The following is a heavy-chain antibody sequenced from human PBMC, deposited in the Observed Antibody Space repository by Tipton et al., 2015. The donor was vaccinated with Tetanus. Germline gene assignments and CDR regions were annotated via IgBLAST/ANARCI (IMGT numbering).Heavy chain of an antibody. Sequence: QVQLVQSGAEVKKPGASVKVSCKASGYTFTSYGISWVRQAPGQGLEWMGWISAYNGNTNYAQKLQGRVTMTTDTSTSPAYMERRSLRSDDTAVYYCARWASPDIGGGERGDYWGQGTLVTVSS. CDR1: GYTFTSYG. CDR3: ARWASPDIGGGERGDY. D-gene: IGHD2-15*01. J-gene: IGHJ4*02. CDR2: ISAYNGNT. V-gene: IGHV1-18*04.